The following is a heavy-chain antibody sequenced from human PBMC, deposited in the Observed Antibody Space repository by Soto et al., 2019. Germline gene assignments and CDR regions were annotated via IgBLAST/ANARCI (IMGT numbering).Heavy chain of an antibody. V-gene: IGHV5-51*01. J-gene: IGHJ3*02. Sequence: VESLKISCNGSGYSFTTDWIGWVRQMPGKGLEWMGIIYPRDSDTKYSPSFQGLVTISADKSITTAYLQWNSLKASDTAMYYCARHYGQHDAFDIWGQGTMVTISS. D-gene: IGHD2-2*01. CDR2: IYPRDSDT. CDR3: ARHYGQHDAFDI. CDR1: GYSFTTDW.